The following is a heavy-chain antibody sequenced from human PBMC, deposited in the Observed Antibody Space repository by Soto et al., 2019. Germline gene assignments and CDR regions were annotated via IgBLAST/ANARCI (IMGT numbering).Heavy chain of an antibody. CDR1: GFTFSIYA. V-gene: IGHV3-23*01. CDR3: ARPYGGKRGDALEL. Sequence: EVQLLESGGGLVQPGGSLRLSCAASGFTFSIYAMSWVRQVPGKGLEWVSTISDSGGSAYYADSVKGRFTISRDNPKNTLYLQMNSRGAADTAVYDCARPYGGKRGDALELWGQGTMVTVSS. D-gene: IGHD2-15*01. J-gene: IGHJ3*01. CDR2: ISDSGGSA.